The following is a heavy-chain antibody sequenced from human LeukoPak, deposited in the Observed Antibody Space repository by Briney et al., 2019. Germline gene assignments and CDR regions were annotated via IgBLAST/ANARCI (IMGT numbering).Heavy chain of an antibody. V-gene: IGHV2-5*02. CDR2: IYRDDDK. CDR3: ANGGSGYNFNAGDFNS. D-gene: IGHD3-22*01. CDR1: GFSLSTSGVG. Sequence: SGPTLVNLTQTLTLTCTFSGFSLSTSGVGVGWIRQPPGKALEWLALIYRDDDKRHNPFLRGRLTITKDTSKNQVVLTMTNMDPGDTATYYCANGGSGYNFNAGDFNSWGQEPWSPSPQ. J-gene: IGHJ4*01.